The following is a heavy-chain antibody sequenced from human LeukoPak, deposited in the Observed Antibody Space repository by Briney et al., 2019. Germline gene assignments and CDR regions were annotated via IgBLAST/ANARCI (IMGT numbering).Heavy chain of an antibody. CDR2: ISSNGGST. V-gene: IGHV3-64D*09. CDR3: VKDWGRGWYRFDC. Sequence: GESLRLSCSASGVTFSSYALHWVRQAPGKGLESVSAISSNGGSTSYAGSVKGRFTISRDNSKNTLYLQMSSLRAEDTAVYYCVKDWGRGWYRFDCWGQGTLVTVSS. CDR1: GVTFSSYA. D-gene: IGHD6-19*01. J-gene: IGHJ4*02.